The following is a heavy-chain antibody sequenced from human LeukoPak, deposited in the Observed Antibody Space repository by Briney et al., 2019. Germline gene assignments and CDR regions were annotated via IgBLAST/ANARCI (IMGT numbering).Heavy chain of an antibody. CDR3: ARGDSFTDY. V-gene: IGHV3-33*01. CDR1: GFAFSGYG. J-gene: IGHJ4*02. D-gene: IGHD5-18*01. CDR2: VWSDGSDQ. Sequence: PGGSLRLSCVASGFAFSGYGMHWVRQTPGKGLEWVAVVWSDGSDQRYADSVKGRFTISRDNSKNTLYLQMNSLRAEDTAVYYCARGDSFTDYWGQGTLVTVSS.